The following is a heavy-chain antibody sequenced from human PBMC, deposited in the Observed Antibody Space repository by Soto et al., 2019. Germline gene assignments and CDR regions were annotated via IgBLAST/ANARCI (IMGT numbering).Heavy chain of an antibody. CDR1: GVSICISTYY. CDR2: VYYTGRT. CDR3: AGDYGDYVAFDI. Sequence: ASETLSLTCTVSGVSICISTYYCGWLRQPPGRGLEWIGSVYYTGRTYYNPSLKSRVSISVDTSKNQFSLKLSSVTAADTAVYYCAGDYGDYVAFDIWCQGKMVTVSS. J-gene: IGHJ3*02. V-gene: IGHV4-39*07. D-gene: IGHD4-17*01.